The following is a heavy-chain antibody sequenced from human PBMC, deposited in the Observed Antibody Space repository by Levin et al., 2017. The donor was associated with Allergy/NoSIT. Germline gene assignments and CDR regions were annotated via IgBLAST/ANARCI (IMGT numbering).Heavy chain of an antibody. CDR2: IYPGDSDV. CDR1: GYTFNTYW. Sequence: GESLKISCKGSGYTFNTYWIAWVRQVPGKSLEWMGIIYPGDSDVRYNPSFQGQVTMSADKSTSTAYLLWSSLRASDTAFYYCARRACHSDSCYVSNWGASYFFDYWAQGTLVTVSS. D-gene: IGHD7-27*01. J-gene: IGHJ4*02. CDR3: ARRACHSDSCYVSNWGASYFFDY. V-gene: IGHV5-51*01.